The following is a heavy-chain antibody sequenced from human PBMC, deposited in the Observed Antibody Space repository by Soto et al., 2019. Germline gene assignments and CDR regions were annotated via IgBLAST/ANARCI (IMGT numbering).Heavy chain of an antibody. D-gene: IGHD1-20*01. Sequence: ASVKVSCKASGYTFTGYYMHWVRQAPGQGLEWMGWINPNSGGTNYAQKFQGRVTMTRDTSISTAYMELSRLRSDDTAVYYCARARLSYNRLLPHRIGAISYWGQGTLVTVSS. V-gene: IGHV1-2*02. CDR3: ARARLSYNRLLPHRIGAISY. CDR2: INPNSGGT. J-gene: IGHJ4*02. CDR1: GYTFTGYY.